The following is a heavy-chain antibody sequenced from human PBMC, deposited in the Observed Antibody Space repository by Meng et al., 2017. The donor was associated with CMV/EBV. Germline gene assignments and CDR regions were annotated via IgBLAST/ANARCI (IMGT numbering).Heavy chain of an antibody. V-gene: IGHV1-8*02. CDR3: ARGPYCSSTSCYVAFVYYYYYGMDV. CDR2: INPNSGNT. J-gene: IGHJ6*02. CDR1: GYTFTGYY. Sequence: ASVKVSCKASGYTFTGYYMHWVRQAPGQGLEWMGWINPNSGNTGYAQKFQGRVTMTRNTSISTAYMELSSLRSEDTAVYYCARGPYCSSTSCYVAFVYYYYYGMDVWGQGTTVTVSS. D-gene: IGHD2-2*01.